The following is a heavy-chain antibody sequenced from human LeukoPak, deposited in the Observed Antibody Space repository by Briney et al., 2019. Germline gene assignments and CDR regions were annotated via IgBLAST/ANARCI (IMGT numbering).Heavy chain of an antibody. V-gene: IGHV3-20*04. CDR3: ARAPPDDYYYYMDV. CDR2: INWNGGST. Sequence: RPGGSLRLSCAASGFTFDDYGMSWVRQAPGKGLEWVSGINWNGGSTGYADSVKGRFTISRDNAKNSLYLQMNSLRAEDTALYYCARAPPDDYYYYMDVWGKGTTVTVSS. J-gene: IGHJ6*03. CDR1: GFTFDDYG.